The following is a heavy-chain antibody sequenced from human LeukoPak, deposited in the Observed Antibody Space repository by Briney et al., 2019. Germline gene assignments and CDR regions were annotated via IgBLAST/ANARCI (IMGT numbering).Heavy chain of an antibody. Sequence: SETLSLTCTVSGGSVSSGIYSWSWIRQPPRKGLEWIGYIYYSGSSNYNPSLMSRVAISVDTSKNQFSLKLGSVTAADAAVYYCARGESSNWSFDYWGQGTLVTVSS. V-gene: IGHV4-61*01. J-gene: IGHJ4*02. CDR2: IYYSGSS. CDR3: ARGESSNWSFDY. CDR1: GGSVSSGIYS. D-gene: IGHD6-13*01.